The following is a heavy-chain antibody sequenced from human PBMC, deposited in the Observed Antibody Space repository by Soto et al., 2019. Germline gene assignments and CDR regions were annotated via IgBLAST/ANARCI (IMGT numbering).Heavy chain of an antibody. CDR2: IIHSEST. Sequence: SETLSLTCAVYGGSFSAYYWSWVRQPPGKGLEWIGEIIHSESTKYNPSLKSRVTISVDTSKNQFSLQLNSVTPEDTAVYYCARDLGVLMVYAIFDPWGQGTLVTVSS. J-gene: IGHJ5*02. D-gene: IGHD2-8*01. CDR3: ARDLGVLMVYAIFDP. CDR1: GGSFSAYY. V-gene: IGHV4-34*12.